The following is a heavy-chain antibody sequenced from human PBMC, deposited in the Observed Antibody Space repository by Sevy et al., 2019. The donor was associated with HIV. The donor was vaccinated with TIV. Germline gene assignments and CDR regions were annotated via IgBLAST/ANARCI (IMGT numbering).Heavy chain of an antibody. CDR2: IRYDGSNK. V-gene: IGHV3-30*02. Sequence: GGSLRLSCAASRFSFNGYGMHWVRQAPGKGLEWVAFIRYDGSNKYYADSVKGRFTISRDDSKNTLYLQMNSLRAEDTALYYCARCTPAFCTGGVCFNWFDPSGQGTLVTVSS. J-gene: IGHJ5*02. D-gene: IGHD2-8*02. CDR3: ARCTPAFCTGGVCFNWFDP. CDR1: RFSFNGYG.